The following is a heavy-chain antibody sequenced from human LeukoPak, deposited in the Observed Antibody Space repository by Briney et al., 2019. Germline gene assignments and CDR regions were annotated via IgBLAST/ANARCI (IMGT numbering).Heavy chain of an antibody. J-gene: IGHJ4*02. CDR2: LNQDADRE. Sequence: GGSLRLSRAASVFTFRAYGMSWARQAPGKGVEGVASLNQDADREYYVDSVKGRFTISRDNDKNSLYLQMDSLRVEDTAVYYCARASTASARDHWGQGTLVTVSS. D-gene: IGHD6-6*01. CDR3: ARASTASARDH. CDR1: VFTFRAYG. V-gene: IGHV3-7*01.